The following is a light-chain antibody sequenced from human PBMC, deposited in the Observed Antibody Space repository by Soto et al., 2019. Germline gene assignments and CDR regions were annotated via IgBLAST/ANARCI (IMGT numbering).Light chain of an antibody. CDR1: QSILSW. CDR2: KAS. J-gene: IGKJ1*01. V-gene: IGKV1-5*03. CDR3: QQYFNYTS. Sequence: DIQMAQSPSTLSASVGDRVTITCRASQSILSWLAWYQQRPGKVPKLLIYKASTLESGVPSRFSGSGSGTEFTLTITSLQPDDFATYYCQQYFNYTSFGQGTKVDIK.